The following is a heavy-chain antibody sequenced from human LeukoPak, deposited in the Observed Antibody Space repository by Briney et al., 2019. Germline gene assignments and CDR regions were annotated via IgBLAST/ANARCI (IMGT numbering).Heavy chain of an antibody. J-gene: IGHJ4*02. CDR1: GFTFSSYS. D-gene: IGHD3-22*01. CDR2: ISSSSSTI. CDR3: ARDYYESSGSIDY. V-gene: IGHV3-48*04. Sequence: PGGSLRLSCAASGFTFSSYSMNWVRQAPGKGREWVSYISSSSSTIYYADSVKGRFTISRDNAKNSLYLQMNSLRAEDTAVYYCARDYYESSGSIDYWGQGTLVTVSS.